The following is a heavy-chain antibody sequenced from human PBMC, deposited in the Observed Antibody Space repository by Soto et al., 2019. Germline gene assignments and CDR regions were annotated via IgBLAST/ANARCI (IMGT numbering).Heavy chain of an antibody. J-gene: IGHJ6*02. CDR2: IYPGDSDT. Sequence: PGESLKISCKGSGYSFTSYWIGWGRQMPGKGLGGMWIIYPGDSDTRYSPSFQGQVTISADKSISTAYLQWSSLKASDTAMYYCARLPYYDSSGYSRNNGPNYYYYYGMDVWGQGTTVTVSS. V-gene: IGHV5-51*01. CDR3: ARLPYYDSSGYSRNNGPNYYYYYGMDV. CDR1: GYSFTSYW. D-gene: IGHD3-22*01.